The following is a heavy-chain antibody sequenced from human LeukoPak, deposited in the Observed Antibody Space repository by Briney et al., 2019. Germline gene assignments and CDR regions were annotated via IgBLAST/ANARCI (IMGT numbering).Heavy chain of an antibody. CDR3: AREFSYYDILTGYYLDY. V-gene: IGHV1-24*01. J-gene: IGHJ4*02. CDR2: FDPEDGET. Sequence: ASVKVSCKVSGYTLTELSMHWVRQAPGKGLEWMGGFDPEDGETIYAQKFQGRVTMTGDTSTDTAYMELSSLRSEDTAVYYCAREFSYYDILTGYYLDYWGQGTLVTVSS. D-gene: IGHD3-9*01. CDR1: GYTLTELS.